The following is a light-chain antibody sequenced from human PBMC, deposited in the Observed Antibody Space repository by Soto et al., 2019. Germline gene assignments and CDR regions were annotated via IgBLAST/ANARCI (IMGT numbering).Light chain of an antibody. V-gene: IGKV3-15*01. CDR1: QSVSDTH. Sequence: EIVLTQSPGALSLSPGESATLSCRASQSVSDTHVAWYQQRPGQAPRLLIHGATTRATGFPARFSGSGSGTDFTLTISSLQSEDFAVYYCQQYDNWPWTFGQGTKVDIK. J-gene: IGKJ1*01. CDR3: QQYDNWPWT. CDR2: GAT.